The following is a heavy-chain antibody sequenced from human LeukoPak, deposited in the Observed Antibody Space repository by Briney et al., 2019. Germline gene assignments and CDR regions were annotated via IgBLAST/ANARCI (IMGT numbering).Heavy chain of an antibody. CDR1: GYTFTGYF. V-gene: IGHV1-2*02. J-gene: IGHJ4*02. CDR2: INPNSGDA. D-gene: IGHD6-19*01. Sequence: ASLKVSCKASGYTFTGYFMHWVRQAPGQGLEWMGWINPNSGDANYAQKLQGRVTMTTDTSTSTAYMELRSLRSDDTAVYYCARGGNSGWRTPNDDYWGQGTLVTVSS. CDR3: ARGGNSGWRTPNDDY.